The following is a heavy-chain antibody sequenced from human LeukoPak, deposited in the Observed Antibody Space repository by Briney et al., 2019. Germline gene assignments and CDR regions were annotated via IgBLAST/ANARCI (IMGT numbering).Heavy chain of an antibody. Sequence: GRSLRLSCAASGFTFDDYAMHWVRQAPGGGLEWVSGISWNSGSIGYADSVKGRFTLSRDNAKNSLYLQMNSLRAEDTALYYWAKEDRRGRHFDYWGQGPLVTVSS. V-gene: IGHV3-9*01. CDR1: GFTFDDYA. CDR3: AKEDRRGRHFDY. CDR2: ISWNSGSI. D-gene: IGHD3-16*01. J-gene: IGHJ4*02.